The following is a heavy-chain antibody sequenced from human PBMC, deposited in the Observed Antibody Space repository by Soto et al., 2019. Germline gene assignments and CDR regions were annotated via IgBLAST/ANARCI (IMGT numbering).Heavy chain of an antibody. CDR2: IYYSGST. CDR1: GGSISSSSYY. V-gene: IGHV4-39*01. D-gene: IGHD1-26*01. J-gene: IGHJ5*02. Sequence: SETLSLTCTVSGGSISSSSYYWGWIRQPPGKGLEWIGSIYYSGSTYYNPSLKSRVTISVDTSKNQFSLKLSSVTAADTAVDYCARLGGSYRSWFDPWGQGTLVTVSS. CDR3: ARLGGSYRSWFDP.